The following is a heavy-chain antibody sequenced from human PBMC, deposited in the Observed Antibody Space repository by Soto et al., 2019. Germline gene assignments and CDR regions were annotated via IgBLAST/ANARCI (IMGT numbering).Heavy chain of an antibody. D-gene: IGHD2-15*01. CDR1: GGSISISTSIYY. CDR3: ARRLYFSGGTCVDLRFDC. J-gene: IGHJ5*01. V-gene: IGHV4-39*01. Sequence: QLQLQESGPGLVKPSETLSLTCTVSGGSISISTSIYYWGWIRQPPGKGLEWIGSIYYSGSADYNPSLKSRVTISVDTSKNQFSLKLSSVTAADAAVYYCARRLYFSGGTCVDLRFDCWCQGCLVTVSS. CDR2: IYYSGSA.